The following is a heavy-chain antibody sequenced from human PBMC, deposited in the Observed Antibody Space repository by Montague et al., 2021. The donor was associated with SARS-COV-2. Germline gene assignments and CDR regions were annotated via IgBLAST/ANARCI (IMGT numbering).Heavy chain of an antibody. CDR2: ISQSGTT. J-gene: IGHJ6*02. CDR1: GYSISDGYY. CDR3: SREHWENYYDFCSGTNLASDYPYYGMDV. D-gene: IGHD3-3*01. V-gene: IGHV4-38-2*02. Sequence: SETLSLTCHVSGYSISDGYYWVWILQPPGKRLEWIGHISQSGTTTYNPPSVRPSTISAVTSTNHFSLKLSSVTAADTSVYYCSREHWENYYDFCSGTNLASDYPYYGMDVWGQGTTVTVSS.